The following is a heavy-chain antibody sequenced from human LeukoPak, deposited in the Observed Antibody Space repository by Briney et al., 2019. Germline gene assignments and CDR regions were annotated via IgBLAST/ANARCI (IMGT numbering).Heavy chain of an antibody. J-gene: IGHJ3*02. D-gene: IGHD3-3*01. CDR2: IYSGGST. CDR1: GFTVSSNY. Sequence: PGGSLRLSCAASGFTVSSNYMCWVRQAPGKGLEWVSVIYSGGSTYYADSVKGRFTISRDNSKNTLYLQMNSLRAEDTAVYYCARDKIGVVRTAFDIWGQGTMVTVSS. V-gene: IGHV3-66*02. CDR3: ARDKIGVVRTAFDI.